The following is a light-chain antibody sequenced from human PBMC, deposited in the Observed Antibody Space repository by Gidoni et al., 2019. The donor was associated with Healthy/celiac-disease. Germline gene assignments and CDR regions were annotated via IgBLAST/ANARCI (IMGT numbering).Light chain of an antibody. V-gene: IGKV3-11*01. CDR2: DAS. CDR3: QQRSNSPLT. J-gene: IGKJ4*01. Sequence: EIVLTQSPATLSVSPGERATLSCRASQSVSSYLAWYQQKPGQAPRLLIYDASNRATGIPARFSGSGSGTDFTLTISSLEPEDFAVYYCQQRSNSPLTFGRXTKVEIK. CDR1: QSVSSY.